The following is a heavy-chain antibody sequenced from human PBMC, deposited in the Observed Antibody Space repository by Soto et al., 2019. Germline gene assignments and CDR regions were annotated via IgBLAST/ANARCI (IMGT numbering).Heavy chain of an antibody. D-gene: IGHD1-7*01. CDR2: IYYSGST. CDR1: GGSISSSSYY. CDR3: ARTLELTYFDY. V-gene: IGHV4-39*01. Sequence: QLQLQESGPGLVKPSETLSLTCTVSGGSISSSSYYWGWIRQPPGKGLEWIGSIYYSGSTYYNPSLKSRVTISVDQSKNQFSLKLSSVTAADTAVYYCARTLELTYFDYWGQGTLVTVSS. J-gene: IGHJ4*02.